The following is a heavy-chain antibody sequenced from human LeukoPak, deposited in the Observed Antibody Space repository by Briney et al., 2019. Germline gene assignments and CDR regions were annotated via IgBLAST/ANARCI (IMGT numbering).Heavy chain of an antibody. CDR3: ARDLSGYSKGY. D-gene: IGHD3-22*01. V-gene: IGHV1-2*02. Sequence: ASVKVSCKASGYTFTSYGISWVRQAPGQGLEWMGWINPNSGGTNYAQKFQGRVTMTRDTSISTAYMELSRLRSDDTAVYYCARDLSGYSKGYWGQGTLVTVSS. CDR2: INPNSGGT. J-gene: IGHJ4*02. CDR1: GYTFTSYG.